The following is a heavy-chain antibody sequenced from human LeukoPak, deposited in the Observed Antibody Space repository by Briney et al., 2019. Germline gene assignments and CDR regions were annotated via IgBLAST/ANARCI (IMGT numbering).Heavy chain of an antibody. CDR3: ARDWIDRGTFDP. J-gene: IGHJ5*02. CDR2: IKSDGSVT. CDR1: GFTFSSYY. V-gene: IGHV3-74*01. Sequence: GGSLRLSCAASGFTFSSYYMHWVRQAPGKGLVWVSRIKSDGSVTGYADSVKGRFAISRDNAKNTLYLQMNSLRAEDTAVYYCARDWIDRGTFDPWGQGTLVTDSS. D-gene: IGHD2-2*03.